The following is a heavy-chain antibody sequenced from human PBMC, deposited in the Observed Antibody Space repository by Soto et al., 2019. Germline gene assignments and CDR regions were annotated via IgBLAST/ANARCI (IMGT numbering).Heavy chain of an antibody. Sequence: GESLMISCKGSGYSFITHWIAWVRQMPGEGLEWMGIINPADSDIRYSPSFQGQVTISVDKSINTAYLQWSSLKASDTATYYCTRPQSSGWYDFWGQGTLVTVSS. CDR3: TRPQSSGWYDF. J-gene: IGHJ5*01. D-gene: IGHD3-22*01. CDR1: GYSFITHW. CDR2: INPADSDI. V-gene: IGHV5-51*01.